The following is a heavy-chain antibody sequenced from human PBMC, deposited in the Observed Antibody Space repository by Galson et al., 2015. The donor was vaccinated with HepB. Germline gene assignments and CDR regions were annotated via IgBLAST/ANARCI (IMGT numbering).Heavy chain of an antibody. CDR3: ARGTTFWGYYDSSGYYYDAFDI. J-gene: IGHJ3*02. D-gene: IGHD3-22*01. Sequence: SLRLSCAASGFTFSSYWMSWVRQAPGKGLEWVANIKQDGSEKYYVDSVKGRFTISRDNAKNSLYLQMNSLRAEDTAVYYCARGTTFWGYYDSSGYYYDAFDIWGQGTMVTVSS. CDR1: GFTFSSYW. V-gene: IGHV3-7*03. CDR2: IKQDGSEK.